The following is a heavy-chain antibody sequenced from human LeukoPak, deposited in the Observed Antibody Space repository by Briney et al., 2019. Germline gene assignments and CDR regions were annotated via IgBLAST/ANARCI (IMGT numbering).Heavy chain of an antibody. CDR2: IYYSGST. CDR1: GGSISSGGYY. D-gene: IGHD5-24*01. Sequence: SETLSLTCTVSGGSISSGGYYWSWIRQHPGKGLEWIGYIYYSGSTYYNTSLKSRVTISVDTSKTQFSLKLSSVTAADTAVYYCARAPELYNLYNWFDPWGQGTLVTVSS. J-gene: IGHJ5*02. V-gene: IGHV4-31*03. CDR3: ARAPELYNLYNWFDP.